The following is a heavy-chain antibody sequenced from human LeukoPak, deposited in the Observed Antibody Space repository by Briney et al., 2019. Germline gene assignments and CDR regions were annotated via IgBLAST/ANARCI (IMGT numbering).Heavy chain of an antibody. Sequence: ASVKVSCKASGYTFTGYYMHWVRQAPGQGLEWMGWINPNSGGTNYAQKFQGRVTMTRDTSISTAYMELSRLRSDDTAVYYCARGYYDSSGYQIPYYYYMDVWGKGTTVTVSS. D-gene: IGHD3-22*01. CDR2: INPNSGGT. CDR3: ARGYYDSSGYQIPYYYYMDV. CDR1: GYTFTGYY. J-gene: IGHJ6*03. V-gene: IGHV1-2*02.